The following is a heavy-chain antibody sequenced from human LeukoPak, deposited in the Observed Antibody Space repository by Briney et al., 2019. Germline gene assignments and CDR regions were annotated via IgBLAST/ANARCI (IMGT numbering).Heavy chain of an antibody. J-gene: IGHJ4*02. V-gene: IGHV1-8*01. D-gene: IGHD1-26*01. CDR3: ARLRYSGLDY. CDR2: IHPDSGNT. CDR1: GYTFSEFE. Sequence: ASVKVSCKASGYTFSEFEIHWVRQATGQGLEWMGWIHPDSGNTDYAQKFQGRLIMTRETSTTTAYMELSSLRSEDTAVYYCARLRYSGLDYWGQGPLVSVS.